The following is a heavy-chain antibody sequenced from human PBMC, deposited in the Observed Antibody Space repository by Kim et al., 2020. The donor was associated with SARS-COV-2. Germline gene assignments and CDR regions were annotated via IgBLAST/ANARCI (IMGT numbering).Heavy chain of an antibody. D-gene: IGHD3-3*01. CDR1: GYTFTNNA. Sequence: ASVKVSCTASGYTFTNNAITWVRQAPGQGLEWIGWIRPSSGDTNYAQKFEGRVIMTSDTSTSTAYMELRSVTSDDTAVYFCARSLYSDYDFGDDFTHNWF. V-gene: IGHV1-18*04. CDR2: IRPSSGDT. CDR3: ARSLYSDYDFGDDFTHNWF. J-gene: IGHJ5*01.